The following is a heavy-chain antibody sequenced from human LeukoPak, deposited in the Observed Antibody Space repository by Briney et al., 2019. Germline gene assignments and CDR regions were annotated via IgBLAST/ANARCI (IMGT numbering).Heavy chain of an antibody. V-gene: IGHV2-70*11. D-gene: IGHD6-19*01. J-gene: IGHJ4*02. Sequence: SGPALLKPTQTLTLTCTFSGFSLSTSGMCVSWIRQPPGKALEWLARIDWDDDKYYSTSLKTRLTISKDTSKNQVVLTMTNMDPVDTATYYCARIKPSSGWYFEGYWGQGTLVTVSS. CDR3: ARIKPSSGWYFEGY. CDR2: IDWDDDK. CDR1: GFSLSTSGMC.